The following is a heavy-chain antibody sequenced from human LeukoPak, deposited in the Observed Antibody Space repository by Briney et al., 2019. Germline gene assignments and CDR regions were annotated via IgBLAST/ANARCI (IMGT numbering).Heavy chain of an antibody. Sequence: PGGSLRLSCAASGFTFGNYAMHWVRQAPGKGLEWVSVISGSGINSYYADSVKGRFTISRDNSKNTLYLQMSSLEAEDTAIYFCAKDAETDFWSGYRFDYWGQGTLVTVSA. V-gene: IGHV3-23*01. J-gene: IGHJ4*02. D-gene: IGHD3-3*01. CDR2: ISGSGINS. CDR3: AKDAETDFWSGYRFDY. CDR1: GFTFGNYA.